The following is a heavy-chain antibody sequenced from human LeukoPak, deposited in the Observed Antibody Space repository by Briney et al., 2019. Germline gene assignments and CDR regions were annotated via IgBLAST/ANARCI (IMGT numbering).Heavy chain of an antibody. CDR2: IASETYGGTA. V-gene: IGHV3-49*04. Sequence: GGSLRLSCAASGFTFSNAWMSWVRQAPGKGLEWVGFIASETYGGTAEYAASVKGRFTISRDDSKSIAYLQMNSLKTEDTAVYYCTRDQTPYYWGQGTLVTVSS. CDR1: GFTFSNAW. CDR3: TRDQTPYY. J-gene: IGHJ4*02.